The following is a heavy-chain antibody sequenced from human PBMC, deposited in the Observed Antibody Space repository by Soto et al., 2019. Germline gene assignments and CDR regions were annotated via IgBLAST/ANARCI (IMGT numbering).Heavy chain of an antibody. CDR3: ARYPTYCSGGSCYSDAFHI. CDR1: GYTFTSYY. D-gene: IGHD2-15*01. J-gene: IGHJ3*02. V-gene: IGHV1-46*01. CDR2: INPSGGST. Sequence: GASVKVSCKASGYTFTSYYMHWVRQAPGQGLEWMGIINPSGGSTSYAQKFQGRVTMTRDTSTSTVYMELSSLRSEDTAVYYCARYPTYCSGGSCYSDAFHIWGQGTMVTVSS.